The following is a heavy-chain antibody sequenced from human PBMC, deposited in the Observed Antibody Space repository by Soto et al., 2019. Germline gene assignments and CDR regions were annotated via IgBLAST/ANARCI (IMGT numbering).Heavy chain of an antibody. CDR2: IIPVFGRV. CDR1: GGSFNTFA. V-gene: IGHV1-69*12. Sequence: QVHLVQSGAEVKKPGSSVKVSCQASGGSFNTFAISWVRQAPGQGLEWMGGIIPVFGRVTYAEKFQGRLTITADDSTTTAYMELSRLRADDTAIYFCADLSLGYGITTTCPPDYWGQGTLVTVSS. D-gene: IGHD2-2*01. J-gene: IGHJ4*02. CDR3: ADLSLGYGITTTCPPDY.